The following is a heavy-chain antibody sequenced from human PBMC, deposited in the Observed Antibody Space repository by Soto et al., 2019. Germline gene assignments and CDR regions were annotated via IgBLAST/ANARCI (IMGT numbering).Heavy chain of an antibody. V-gene: IGHV4-59*01. CDR1: GDSISSYY. Sequence: SETLSLTCTVSGDSISSYYWSWIRQPPGKGLEWIAYIFDSGNANYNPSLTSRVTISVDTSKNQFSLKLNSVTAADTAVYYCARARRGHRDLVDWFDPWGQGTLVTVS. CDR3: ARARRGHRDLVDWFDP. D-gene: IGHD3-16*02. J-gene: IGHJ5*02. CDR2: IFDSGNA.